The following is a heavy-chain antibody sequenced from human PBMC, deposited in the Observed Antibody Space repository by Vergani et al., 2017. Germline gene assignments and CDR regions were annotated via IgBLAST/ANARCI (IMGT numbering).Heavy chain of an antibody. CDR3: ARDRRPEQQLVRGWFDP. Sequence: EVQLVESGGGLVQPGGSLRLSCAASGFTVSSNYMSWVRQAPGKGLEWVSVIYSGRSTYYADSVKGRFTISRHKSKNTLYLQMYSLRAEDTAVYYCARDRRPEQQLVRGWFDPWGQGTLVTVSS. J-gene: IGHJ5*02. CDR2: IYSGRST. CDR1: GFTVSSNY. D-gene: IGHD6-13*01. V-gene: IGHV3-53*04.